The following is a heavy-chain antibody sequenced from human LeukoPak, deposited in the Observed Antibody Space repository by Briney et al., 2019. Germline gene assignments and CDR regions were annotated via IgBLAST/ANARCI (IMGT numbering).Heavy chain of an antibody. D-gene: IGHD3-10*01. Sequence: GESLKISCKGSGYSFTSYWIGWVRQMPGKGLEWMGIIYPGDSDTRYSPFFQGQVTMSADKSISTAYLQWTSLKASDTAMYYCARGVVVRGVNYFDYWGQGTLVTVSS. V-gene: IGHV5-51*01. CDR2: IYPGDSDT. CDR1: GYSFTSYW. J-gene: IGHJ4*02. CDR3: ARGVVVRGVNYFDY.